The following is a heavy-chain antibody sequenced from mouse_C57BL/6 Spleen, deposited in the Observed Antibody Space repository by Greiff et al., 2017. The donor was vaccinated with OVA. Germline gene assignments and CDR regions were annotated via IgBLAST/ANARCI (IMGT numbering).Heavy chain of an antibody. Sequence: DVHLVESGPGLVKPSQSLSLTCSVTGYSITSGYYWNWIRQFPGNKLEWMGYISYDGSNNYNPSPNNRIPITRDTSKNQFFLKLNSVTTEDTATDYCARDPGYYDYDVAYWGQGTLVTVSA. J-gene: IGHJ3*01. V-gene: IGHV3-6*01. D-gene: IGHD2-4*01. CDR2: ISYDGSN. CDR3: ARDPGYYDYDVAY. CDR1: GYSITSGYY.